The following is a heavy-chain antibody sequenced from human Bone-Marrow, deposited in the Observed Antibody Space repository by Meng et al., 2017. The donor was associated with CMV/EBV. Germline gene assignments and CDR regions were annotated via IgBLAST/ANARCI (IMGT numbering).Heavy chain of an antibody. J-gene: IGHJ4*02. V-gene: IGHV3-23*03. Sequence: GGSLRLSCAASGFTVSSNYMSWVRQAPGKGLEWVSVIFSGGTNTNYADSVKGRFTISRDNSKNTLYLQMNSLRADDTAIYYCAKDVLAYSSGKEHWGQGTLVTVSS. D-gene: IGHD6-19*01. CDR3: AKDVLAYSSGKEH. CDR2: IFSGGTNT. CDR1: GFTVSSNY.